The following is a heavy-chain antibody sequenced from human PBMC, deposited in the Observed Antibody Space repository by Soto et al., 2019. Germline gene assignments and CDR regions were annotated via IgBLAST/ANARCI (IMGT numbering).Heavy chain of an antibody. V-gene: IGHV1-69*02. CDR1: GGTFSSDT. CDR2: IIPILGIA. Sequence: QVQLVQSGAEVKKPGSSVKVSCKASGGTFSSDTISWVRQAPGQRLEWMGRIIPILGIANYAQKFQGRVTITADKSTSIAYMELSNLRSEDTAVYYCARSINYYDSSANSNDYWGQGTLVTVSS. D-gene: IGHD3-22*01. CDR3: ARSINYYDSSANSNDY. J-gene: IGHJ4*02.